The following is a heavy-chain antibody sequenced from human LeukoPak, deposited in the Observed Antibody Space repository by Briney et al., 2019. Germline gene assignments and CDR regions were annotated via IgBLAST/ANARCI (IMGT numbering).Heavy chain of an antibody. Sequence: GGSLRLSCAASGFTFSSYAMSWVRQAPGKGLEWVSAISGSGGSTYYADSVKGRFTISRDNSKNTLYLQMNSLRAEDTAVYYCARAHTFGLSATYYYYYYGMDVWGQGTTVTVSS. V-gene: IGHV3-23*01. CDR1: GFTFSSYA. J-gene: IGHJ6*02. CDR2: ISGSGGST. D-gene: IGHD3-16*01. CDR3: ARAHTFGLSATYYYYYYGMDV.